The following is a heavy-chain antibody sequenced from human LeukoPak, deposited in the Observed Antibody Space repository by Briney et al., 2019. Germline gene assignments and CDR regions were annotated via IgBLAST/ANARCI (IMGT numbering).Heavy chain of an antibody. CDR2: INPNSGGT. CDR3: ARVERYCSSTSCYGLDP. D-gene: IGHD2-2*01. CDR1: GYTFTGYY. V-gene: IGHV1-2*02. J-gene: IGHJ5*02. Sequence: ASVKVSCKASGYTFTGYYMHWVRHAPRQGLEWMGWINPNSGGTNYAQKFQGRVTMTRDTSISTAYMELSRLRSDDTVVYYCARVERYCSSTSCYGLDPWGQGTLVTVSS.